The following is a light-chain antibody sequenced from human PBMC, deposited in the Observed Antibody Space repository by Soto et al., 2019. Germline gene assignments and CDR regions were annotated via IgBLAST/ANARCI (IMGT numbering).Light chain of an antibody. V-gene: IGLV2-8*01. CDR2: GVT. CDR3: TSYAGSNNFWV. J-gene: IGLJ2*01. Sequence: QSALTQPPSASGSPGQSVTISCTGTSSDIGGYNYVSWYQQYPGKAPKHMFYGVTKRPSGVPDRFSGSRSDNTASLTVSGLQPEDEADYYCTSYAGSNNFWVFGGGTKLTVL. CDR1: SSDIGGYNY.